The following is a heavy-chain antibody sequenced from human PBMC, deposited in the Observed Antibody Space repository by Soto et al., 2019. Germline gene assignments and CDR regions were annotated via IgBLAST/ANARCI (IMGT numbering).Heavy chain of an antibody. CDR3: AKVPVI. D-gene: IGHD2-21*01. CDR2: ISSSSDTI. CDR1: GVTFSSYS. J-gene: IGHJ4*02. V-gene: IGHV3-48*01. Sequence: EVQLVESGGGLVQPGGSLRLSCAASGVTFSSYSMDWVRQAPGKGLEWVSYISSSSDTIYYADSVKGRFTISRDNAKNSLYMQMNSLRAEDAAVYYCAKVPVIWGQGTLVTVSS.